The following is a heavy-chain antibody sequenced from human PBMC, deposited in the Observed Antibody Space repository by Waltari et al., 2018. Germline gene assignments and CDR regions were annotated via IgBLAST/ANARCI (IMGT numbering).Heavy chain of an antibody. J-gene: IGHJ5*02. CDR3: ARDGGLVVYRGINWFDP. Sequence: QVQLVESGGGVVQPGRSLRLSCAASGFTFSSYAMHWVRQAPGKGLEWVAVISYDGSNKYYADSVKGRFTIARDNSKNTLYLQMNSLRAEDTAVYYCARDGGLVVYRGINWFDPWGQGTLVTVSS. V-gene: IGHV3-30-3*01. D-gene: IGHD2-8*02. CDR2: ISYDGSNK. CDR1: GFTFSSYA.